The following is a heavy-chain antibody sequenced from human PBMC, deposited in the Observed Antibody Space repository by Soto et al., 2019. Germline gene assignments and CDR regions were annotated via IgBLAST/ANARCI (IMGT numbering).Heavy chain of an antibody. V-gene: IGHV1-3*01. CDR2: INAGNGNT. D-gene: IGHD3-9*01. J-gene: IGHJ5*02. Sequence: GASVKVSCKASGYTFTSYAMHWVRQAPGQRLEWMGWINAGNGNTKYSQKFQGRVTIARDTSASTAYMELSSLRSEDTAVYYCARDWMDYDILTGPWGQGTLVTVSS. CDR1: GYTFTSYA. CDR3: ARDWMDYDILTGP.